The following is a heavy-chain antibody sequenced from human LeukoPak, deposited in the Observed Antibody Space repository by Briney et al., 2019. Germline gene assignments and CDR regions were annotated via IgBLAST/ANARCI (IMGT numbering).Heavy chain of an antibody. D-gene: IGHD1-7*01. Sequence: SETLSLTCAVYGGSFSGYYWSWIRQPPGKGLEWIGEINHSGSTNYNPSLKGRVTISVDTSKNQFSLKLSSVTAADTAVYYCARSLPNWNYKSHPLWFDPWGQGTLVTVSS. CDR1: GGSFSGYY. J-gene: IGHJ5*02. CDR3: ARSLPNWNYKSHPLWFDP. V-gene: IGHV4-34*01. CDR2: INHSGST.